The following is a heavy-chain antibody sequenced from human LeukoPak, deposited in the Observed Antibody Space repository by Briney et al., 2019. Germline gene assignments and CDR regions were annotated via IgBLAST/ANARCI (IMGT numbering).Heavy chain of an antibody. D-gene: IGHD3-16*01. J-gene: IGHJ4*02. Sequence: KPSETLSLTCTVSGGSISSYYWSWIRQPPGKGLEWIGYIYYSGSTNYNPSLKSRVTISVDTSKNPFSLKLSSVTAADTAVYYCAVGGGLGVDYWGQGTLVTVSS. V-gene: IGHV4-59*01. CDR1: GGSISSYY. CDR3: AVGGGLGVDY. CDR2: IYYSGST.